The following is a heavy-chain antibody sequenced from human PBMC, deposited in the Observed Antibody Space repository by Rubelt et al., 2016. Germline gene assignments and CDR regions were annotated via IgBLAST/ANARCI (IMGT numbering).Heavy chain of an antibody. J-gene: IGHJ4*02. CDR2: LSSSGSTI. CDR3: AGSDIVATITDY. V-gene: IGHV3-48*03. D-gene: IGHD5-12*01. Sequence: EVQLVESGGGLVQPGGSLRLSCAASGFTFSSYEMNWVRQAPGKGMEWVSYLSSSGSTIYYADVLKGRLPIPRDNAKNSLYLQMNGLRAEDTAVYYCAGSDIVATITDYWGQGTLVTVSS. CDR1: GFTFSSYE.